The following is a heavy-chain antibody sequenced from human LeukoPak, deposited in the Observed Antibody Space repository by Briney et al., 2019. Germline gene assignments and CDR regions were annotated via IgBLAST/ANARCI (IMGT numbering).Heavy chain of an antibody. V-gene: IGHV1-2*02. Sequence: RWASVKVSCKASGYTFTGYYMHWVRQAPGQGLEWMGWINPNSGGTNYAQKFQGRVTMTRDTSISTAYMELSRLRSDDTAVYYCARDEEWLNPYYYYMDVWGKGTTVTVSS. CDR1: GYTFTGYY. J-gene: IGHJ6*03. CDR2: INPNSGGT. D-gene: IGHD5-12*01. CDR3: ARDEEWLNPYYYYMDV.